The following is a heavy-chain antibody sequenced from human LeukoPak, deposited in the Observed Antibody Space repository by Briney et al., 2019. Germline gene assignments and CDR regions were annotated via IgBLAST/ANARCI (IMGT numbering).Heavy chain of an antibody. D-gene: IGHD3-22*01. CDR2: ISGSGGST. V-gene: IGHV3-23*01. Sequence: GGSLVLSCAASGFTFSNCAMSWVRQAPGKGLEWVSSISGSGGSTYYADSVKGRFTISRDNSKNTLYLQMNSLRAEDTAVYYCAGSSGYYYIHLYYFDYWGQGTLVTVSS. CDR3: AGSSGYYYIHLYYFDY. J-gene: IGHJ4*02. CDR1: GFTFSNCA.